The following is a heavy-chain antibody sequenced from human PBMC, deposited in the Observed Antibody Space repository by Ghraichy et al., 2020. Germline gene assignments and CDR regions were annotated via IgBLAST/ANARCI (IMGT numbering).Heavy chain of an antibody. CDR2: IYSGGST. CDR3: AREYSGSYWYYFDY. Sequence: LSLTCAASGFTVSSNYMSWVRQAPGKGLEWVSVIYSGGSTYYADSVKGRFTISRDNSKNTLYLQMNSLRAEDTAVYYCAREYSGSYWYYFDYWGQGTLVTVPS. D-gene: IGHD1-26*01. CDR1: GFTVSSNY. V-gene: IGHV3-53*01. J-gene: IGHJ4*02.